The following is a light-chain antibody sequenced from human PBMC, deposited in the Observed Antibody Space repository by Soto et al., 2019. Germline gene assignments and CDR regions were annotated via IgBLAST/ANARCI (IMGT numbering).Light chain of an antibody. J-gene: IGKJ2*01. CDR1: QSVSSSY. Sequence: EIVLTQSPGTLSLSPGERPTLSCRASQSVSSSYLAWYQQKPGQAPRLLIYGASSRATGIPDRFSGSGSGTDFTLTISRLEPEDFAVYYCQQYGSSPLMYTFGQGTKLEIK. CDR3: QQYGSSPLMYT. CDR2: GAS. V-gene: IGKV3-20*01.